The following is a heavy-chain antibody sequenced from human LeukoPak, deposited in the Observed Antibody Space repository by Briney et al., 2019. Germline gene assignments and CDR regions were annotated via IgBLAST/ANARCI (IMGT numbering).Heavy chain of an antibody. J-gene: IGHJ6*02. CDR3: AREEAPMYSPMDV. D-gene: IGHD2-21*01. CDR2: IYSGSST. V-gene: IGHV3-66*01. Sequence: GGSLRLSCAASGVTVSINYMSWVRQAPGEGLVWVSVIYSGSSTYYADSVKGRFTISRDNSKNTLYLQMNSLRAEDTAVYYCAREEAPMYSPMDVWGQGTTVTVSS. CDR1: GVTVSINY.